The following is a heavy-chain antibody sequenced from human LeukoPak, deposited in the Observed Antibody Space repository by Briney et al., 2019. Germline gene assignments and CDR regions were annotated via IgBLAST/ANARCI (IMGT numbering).Heavy chain of an antibody. V-gene: IGHV4-4*02. Sequence: PSGTLSLTCAVSGGSINSNYWWTWVRQSPGKGLEWIGEIYHTGSVSSNLSLESRVTISRDRSKNQFSLMLRSVTAADTAVYYCARHYDLWSGYNYWGQGLLVTVSS. CDR3: ARHYDLWSGYNY. CDR1: GGSINSNYW. J-gene: IGHJ4*02. D-gene: IGHD3-3*01. CDR2: IYHTGSV.